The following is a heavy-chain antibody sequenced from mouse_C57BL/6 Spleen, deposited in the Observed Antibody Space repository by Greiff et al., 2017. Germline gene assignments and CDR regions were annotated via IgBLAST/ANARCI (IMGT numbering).Heavy chain of an antibody. D-gene: IGHD6-5*01. V-gene: IGHV14-4*01. Sequence: EVQLQQSGAELVRPGASVKLSCTASGFNIKDDYMHWVKQRPEQGLEWIGWIDPENGDTEYASKFQGKATITADTASNTAYLQLSSLTSEDTAVYYCTTPIQGFAYWGQGTLVTVSA. CDR2: IDPENGDT. CDR3: TTPIQGFAY. CDR1: GFNIKDDY. J-gene: IGHJ3*01.